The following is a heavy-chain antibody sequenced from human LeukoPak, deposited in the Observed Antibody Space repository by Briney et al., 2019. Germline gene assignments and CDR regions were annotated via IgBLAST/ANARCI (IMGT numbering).Heavy chain of an antibody. D-gene: IGHD3-22*01. CDR2: IYYSGST. V-gene: IGHV4-39*07. CDR1: GGSISSSTYY. Sequence: PSETLSLTCTVSGGSISSSTYYGGWIRQPPGKGLEWIGSIYYSGSTYYNPSLKSRVTMSLDTSKNQFSLKLSSVTAADTAVYYCAKIPYTMMAVDWGQGTLVTVSS. CDR3: AKIPYTMMAVD. J-gene: IGHJ4*02.